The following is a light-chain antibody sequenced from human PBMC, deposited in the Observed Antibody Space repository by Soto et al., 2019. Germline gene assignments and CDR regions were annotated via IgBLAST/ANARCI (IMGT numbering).Light chain of an antibody. Sequence: QSALTQPPSASGSHGRSVTISCTGTSSDVGGYNYVSWYQQHPGKAPKLMIYEVSKRPSGVPDRFSGSKSGNTASLTVSGLQAEDEADYYCSSYAGSNYVFGTGTNFTVL. CDR3: SSYAGSNYV. CDR1: SSDVGGYNY. V-gene: IGLV2-8*01. CDR2: EVS. J-gene: IGLJ1*01.